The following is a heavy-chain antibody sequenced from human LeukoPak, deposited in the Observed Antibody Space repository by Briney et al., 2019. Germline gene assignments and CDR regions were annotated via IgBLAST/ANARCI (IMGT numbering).Heavy chain of an antibody. CDR1: ECTFSSYA. V-gene: IGHV1-69*04. CDR3: EIDLITMLGVDI. Sequence: SVKVSCNASECTFSSYAISWVRQAPGQGLEWLGRIIPILGIANYAQKFQGRVTISADKSTSTAYMELRSLRSEDTAVYYCEIDLITMLGVDIWGQGTMVTVSS. J-gene: IGHJ3*02. D-gene: IGHD3-22*01. CDR2: IIPILGIA.